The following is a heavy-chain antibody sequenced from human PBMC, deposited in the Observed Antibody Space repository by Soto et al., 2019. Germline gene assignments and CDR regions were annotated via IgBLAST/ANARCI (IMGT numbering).Heavy chain of an antibody. CDR3: ARDGPCRYCSSTSCYYYYYGMDV. CDR2: IWYDGSNK. D-gene: IGHD2-2*01. CDR1: GFTFSSYG. J-gene: IGHJ6*02. Sequence: PGGSLRLSCAASGFTFSSYGMHWVRQAPGKGLEWVAVIWYDGSNKYYADSVKGRFTISRDNSKNTLYLQMNSLRAEDTAVYYCARDGPCRYCSSTSCYYYYYGMDVWGQGTTATVSS. V-gene: IGHV3-33*01.